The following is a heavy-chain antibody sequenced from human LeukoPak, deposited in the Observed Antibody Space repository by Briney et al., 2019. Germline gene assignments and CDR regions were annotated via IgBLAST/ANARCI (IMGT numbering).Heavy chain of an antibody. V-gene: IGHV4-34*01. CDR3: ARLGTTYYDILTGRLYRGNYFDY. CDR1: GGSLSSYY. D-gene: IGHD3-9*01. J-gene: IGHJ4*02. Sequence: SETLSLTCAVYGGSLSSYYWSWIRQPPGKGLEWIGEINHSGSTNYNPSLKSRVTISVDTSKNQFSLKLSSVTAADTAVCYCARLGTTYYDILTGRLYRGNYFDYWGQGTLVTVSS. CDR2: INHSGST.